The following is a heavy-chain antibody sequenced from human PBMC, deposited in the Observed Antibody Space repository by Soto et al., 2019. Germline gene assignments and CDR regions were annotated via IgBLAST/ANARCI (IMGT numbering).Heavy chain of an antibody. CDR3: ARVWGDCYSDYYYYGMDV. J-gene: IGHJ6*02. D-gene: IGHD2-21*02. CDR1: GGSISSYY. Sequence: SETLSLTCTVSGGSISSYYWSWIRQPPGKGLEWIGYIYYSGSTNYNPSLKSRVTIPVDTSKNQFSLKLSSVTAADTAVYYCARVWGDCYSDYYYYGMDVWGHGTTVTVPS. V-gene: IGHV4-59*01. CDR2: IYYSGST.